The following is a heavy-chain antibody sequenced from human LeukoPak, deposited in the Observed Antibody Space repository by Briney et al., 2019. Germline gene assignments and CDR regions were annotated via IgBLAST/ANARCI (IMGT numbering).Heavy chain of an antibody. CDR3: ARAKAFDFWSGYETMYYFDY. Sequence: GGSLRLSCAASGFTFSSYWMSWVRQAPGKGLEWVANIKQDGSEKYYVDSVKGRFTISRDNAKNSLYLQMNSLRAEDTAVYYCARAKAFDFWSGYETMYYFDYWGQGTLVTVSS. CDR2: IKQDGSEK. J-gene: IGHJ4*02. V-gene: IGHV3-7*01. CDR1: GFTFSSYW. D-gene: IGHD3-3*01.